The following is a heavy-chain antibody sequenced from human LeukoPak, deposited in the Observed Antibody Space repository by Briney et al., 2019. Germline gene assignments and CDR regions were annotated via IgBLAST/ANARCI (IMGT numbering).Heavy chain of an antibody. CDR1: GGSISSYY. V-gene: IGHV4-59*01. J-gene: IGHJ1*01. CDR3: ARDGDRYCSGGSCYAGYFQH. CDR2: IYDTGST. Sequence: PSETLSLTCTVSGGSISSYYWSWIRQPPGKGLEWIGYIYDTGSTNYNPSLKSRVTISVDTSKNQFSLKLSSVTAADTAVYYCARDGDRYCSGGSCYAGYFQHWGQGTLVTVSS. D-gene: IGHD2-15*01.